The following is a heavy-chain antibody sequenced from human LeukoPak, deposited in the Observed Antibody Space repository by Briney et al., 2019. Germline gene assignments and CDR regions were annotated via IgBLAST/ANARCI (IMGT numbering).Heavy chain of an antibody. CDR2: FDPEEGER. CDR3: ASDQGIGAAGFDF. J-gene: IGHJ4*02. V-gene: IGHV1-24*01. D-gene: IGHD3-16*01. CDR1: GYRLTEVF. Sequence: ASVKVSCKVSGYRLTEVFIHWVRQAPGEGLEWMGGFDPEEGERLYARKFQGRVTMTEDTSTDTAYMELSTLRFEDTAVYYCASDQGIGAAGFDFWGQGTLVTVSS.